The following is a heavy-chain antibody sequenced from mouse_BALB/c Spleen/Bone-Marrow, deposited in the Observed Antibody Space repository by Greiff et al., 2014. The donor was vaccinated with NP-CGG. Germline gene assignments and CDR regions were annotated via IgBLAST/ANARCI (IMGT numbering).Heavy chain of an antibody. CDR2: ISYSGST. CDR3: ARHDYDGVDY. V-gene: IGHV3-2*02. CDR1: GYSVTSDYA. D-gene: IGHD2-4*01. Sequence: EVKLVESGPGLVKPSQSLSLTCTVTGYSVTSDYAWNWIRQFPGNKLEWMGYISYSGSTSYNPSLKSRISITRDTSKNQFFLQLNSVTTEDTATYYCARHDYDGVDYWGQGTTLTVSS. J-gene: IGHJ2*01.